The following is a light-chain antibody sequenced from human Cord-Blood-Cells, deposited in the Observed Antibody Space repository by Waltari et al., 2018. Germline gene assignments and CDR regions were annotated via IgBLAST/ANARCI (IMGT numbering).Light chain of an antibody. Sequence: DVVMTQSPLSLPVTLGQPASISCRSSQRLVHSDGNTYLNWFQQRQGQSPRRLIYKVSNRDSGVPDRFSGSGSGTDFTLKISRVEAEDVGVYYCMQGTHWPPTFGQGTKVEIK. V-gene: IGKV2-30*02. CDR3: MQGTHWPPT. CDR2: KVS. CDR1: QRLVHSDGNTY. J-gene: IGKJ1*01.